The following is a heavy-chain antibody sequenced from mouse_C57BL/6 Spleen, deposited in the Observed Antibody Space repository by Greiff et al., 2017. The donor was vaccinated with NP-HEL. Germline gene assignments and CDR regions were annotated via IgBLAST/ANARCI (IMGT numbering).Heavy chain of an antibody. CDR2: IDPSDIYT. V-gene: IGHV1-69*01. J-gene: IGHJ4*01. CDR1: GYTFTSYW. CDR3: ARDYLNYAMDY. D-gene: IGHD5-5*01. Sequence: QVQLKQPGAELVMPGASVKLSCKASGYTFTSYWMHWVKQRPGQGLEWIGEIDPSDIYTNYNQKFKGKSTLTVDKSSSTAYMQLSSLTSEDSAVYFCARDYLNYAMDYWGQGTSVTVSS.